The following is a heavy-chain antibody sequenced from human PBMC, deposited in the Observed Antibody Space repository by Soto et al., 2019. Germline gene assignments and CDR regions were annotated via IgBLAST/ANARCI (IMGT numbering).Heavy chain of an antibody. Sequence: QVQMVQSGAEVKKPGASVKVSCKASGYTFTSYGISWVRQAPGHGLEWMGWISAYNGHTKYAQSLQGRVTLTTDTSTSTAYMEVRSLRSADTAVYYCARDRYDILTGYETRYFAFWGQGTLVTVSS. D-gene: IGHD3-9*01. CDR1: GYTFTSYG. CDR2: ISAYNGHT. V-gene: IGHV1-18*01. CDR3: ARDRYDILTGYETRYFAF. J-gene: IGHJ4*02.